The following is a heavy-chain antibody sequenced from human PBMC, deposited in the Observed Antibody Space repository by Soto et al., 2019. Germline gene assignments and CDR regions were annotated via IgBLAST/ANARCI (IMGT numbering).Heavy chain of an antibody. D-gene: IGHD5-18*01. CDR1: GGTFSSYA. Sequence: QVQLVQSGAEVKKPGSSVKVSCKASGGTFSSYAISWVRQAPGQGLEWMGGIIPIFGTANYAQKFQGRVTXXAXEXXSTAYMALSSLRSEDTAVYYCARVQRFMVTSWFDPWGQGTLVTVSS. CDR3: ARVQRFMVTSWFDP. J-gene: IGHJ5*02. V-gene: IGHV1-69*12. CDR2: IIPIFGTA.